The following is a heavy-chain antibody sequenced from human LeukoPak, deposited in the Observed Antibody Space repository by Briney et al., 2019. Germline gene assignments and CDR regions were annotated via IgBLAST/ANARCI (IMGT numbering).Heavy chain of an antibody. J-gene: IGHJ4*02. V-gene: IGHV1-2*02. CDR3: ARDEDYGTGSYYRGCIDS. CDR1: GYTFTSCY. D-gene: IGHD3-10*01. Sequence: GASVKVTCKSSGYTFTSCYIHWVRQAPGQGLEWMGWIHPRRGDTNYAQKFQGGVTMTRDTSISTAYLDLSSLRSDDTAVYYCARDEDYGTGSYYRGCIDSWGQGTPVTVSP. CDR2: IHPRRGDT.